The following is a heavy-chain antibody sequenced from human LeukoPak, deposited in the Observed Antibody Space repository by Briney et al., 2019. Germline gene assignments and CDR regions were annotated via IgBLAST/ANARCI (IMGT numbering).Heavy chain of an antibody. D-gene: IGHD3-22*01. CDR3: ARGPLLDYDGGGYYYFDY. J-gene: IGHJ4*02. CDR2: ITHGGRS. V-gene: IGHV4-34*01. CDR1: GGSFSAYY. Sequence: LETLSLTCAVYGGSFSAYYWSWIRQSPGKGLEWVGDITHGGRSNYNPSLKSRVTISVDTSKNQFSLTLSSVTAADTAVYYCARGPLLDYDGGGYYYFDYWGQGTLVTVSS.